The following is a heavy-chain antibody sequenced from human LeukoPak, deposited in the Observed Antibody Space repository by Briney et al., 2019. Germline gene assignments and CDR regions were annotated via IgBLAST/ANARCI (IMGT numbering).Heavy chain of an antibody. J-gene: IGHJ4*02. CDR1: GYTFTGYY. CDR2: INPNSGGT. D-gene: IGHD6-13*01. Sequence: ASVKVSCKASGYTFTGYYMHWVRQAPGQGLEWMGWINPNSGGTNYAQKFQGRVTMTRDTSISTAYMELSRLRSDDTAVYYCARDDDSSINYYFDYWGQGTLVTVSS. CDR3: ARDDDSSINYYFDY. V-gene: IGHV1-2*02.